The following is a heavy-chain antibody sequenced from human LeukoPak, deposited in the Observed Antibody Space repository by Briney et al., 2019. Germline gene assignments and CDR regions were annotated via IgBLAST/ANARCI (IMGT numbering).Heavy chain of an antibody. CDR3: ASSIVGVATSDY. CDR1: GYTFTGYY. V-gene: IGHV1-2*02. CDR2: INPNSGGT. Sequence: ASVKVSCKASGYTFTGYYMHWVRQAPGQGLEWMGWINPNSGGTNYAQKVQGRVTITRDTSISTAYMWLSRLRSDDTAVYYCASSIVGVATSDYWGQGTLVTVSS. D-gene: IGHD5-12*01. J-gene: IGHJ4*02.